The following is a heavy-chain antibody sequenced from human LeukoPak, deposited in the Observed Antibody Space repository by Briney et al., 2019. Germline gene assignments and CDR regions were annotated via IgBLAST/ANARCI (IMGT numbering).Heavy chain of an antibody. V-gene: IGHV3-23*01. CDR2: ISGSGGST. Sequence: PGGSLRLSCAASGFTFSSYAMSWVREAPGKGLEWVSGISGSGGSTYYADSVKGRFTISRDNSKNTLYLQMNSLRAEDTAVYYCAKEGRYFDWLLDYWGQGTLVTVSS. D-gene: IGHD3-9*01. CDR1: GFTFSSYA. J-gene: IGHJ4*02. CDR3: AKEGRYFDWLLDY.